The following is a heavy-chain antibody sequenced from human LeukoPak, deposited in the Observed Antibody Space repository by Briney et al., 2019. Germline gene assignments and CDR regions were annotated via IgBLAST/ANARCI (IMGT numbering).Heavy chain of an antibody. Sequence: PSETLSLTCAVYGGSFSGYYWSWIRQPPGKGLEWIGEINHSGSTNYNPSLKSRVTISVDTSKNQFSLKLSSVTAADTAVYYCARSPRPGGYSYAPRGAFDIWGQGTMVTVSS. D-gene: IGHD5-18*01. CDR1: GGSFSGYY. CDR3: ARSPRPGGYSYAPRGAFDI. V-gene: IGHV4-34*01. CDR2: INHSGST. J-gene: IGHJ3*02.